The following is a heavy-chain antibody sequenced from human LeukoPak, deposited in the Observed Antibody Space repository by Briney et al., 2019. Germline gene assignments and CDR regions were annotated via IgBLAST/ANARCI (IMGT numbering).Heavy chain of an antibody. CDR2: ISSNGGST. V-gene: IGHV3-64*01. J-gene: IGHJ4*02. CDR3: ARGGPRRFLEWLFPSYYFDY. CDR1: EFTFSSYA. Sequence: PPGGSLRLSCAASEFTFSSYAMHWVRQAPGKGLEYVSAISSNGGSTYYANSVKGRFTISRDNSKNTLYLQMGSLRAEDMAVYYCARGGPRRFLEWLFPSYYFDYWGQGTLVTVSS. D-gene: IGHD3-3*01.